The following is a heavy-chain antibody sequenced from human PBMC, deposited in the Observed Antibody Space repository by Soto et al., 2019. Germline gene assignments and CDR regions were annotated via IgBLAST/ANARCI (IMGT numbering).Heavy chain of an antibody. CDR2: FYYSGST. Sequence: SETLSLTCTVSGGSISSYYWSWIRQPPGKGLEWIGYFYYSGSTNYNPSLKSRVTISVDTSKNLFSLKLSSVTAADTAVYYCAGAVPYCGGDCYSSWFDPWGQGTLVTVSS. V-gene: IGHV4-59*01. D-gene: IGHD2-21*02. CDR3: AGAVPYCGGDCYSSWFDP. CDR1: GGSISSYY. J-gene: IGHJ5*02.